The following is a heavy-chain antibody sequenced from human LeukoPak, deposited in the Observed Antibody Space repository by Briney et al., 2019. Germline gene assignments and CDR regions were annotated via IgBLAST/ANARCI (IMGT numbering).Heavy chain of an antibody. CDR1: GFTFSSYS. D-gene: IGHD2-2*01. CDR3: ARARYCSSISCREAFDI. J-gene: IGHJ3*02. V-gene: IGHV3-21*01. Sequence: GGSLRLSCAASGFTFSSYSMNWVRQAPGKGLEWVSSISSSSSYIYYADSVKGRFTISRDNAKNSLYLQMNSLRAEDTAVYYCARARYCSSISCREAFDIWGQGTMVTVSS. CDR2: ISSSSSYI.